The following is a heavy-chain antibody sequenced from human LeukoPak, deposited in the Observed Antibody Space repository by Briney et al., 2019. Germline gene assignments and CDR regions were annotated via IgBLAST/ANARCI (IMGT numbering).Heavy chain of an antibody. CDR2: ISGSGGST. J-gene: IGHJ4*02. CDR3: ALEDAILTGYYGY. D-gene: IGHD3-9*01. V-gene: IGHV3-23*01. CDR1: GFTFSSYA. Sequence: GGSLRLSCAASGFTFSSYAMSWVRQAPGKGLEWVSAISGSGGSTYYADSVKGRFTISRDNSKNTVYLQMNSLRAEDTAVYYCALEDAILTGYYGYWGQGTPVTVSS.